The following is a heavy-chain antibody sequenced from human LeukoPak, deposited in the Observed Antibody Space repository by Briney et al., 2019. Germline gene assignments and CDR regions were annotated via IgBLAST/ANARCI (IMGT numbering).Heavy chain of an antibody. V-gene: IGHV3-33*06. Sequence: GGSLRLSCAASGFTFSSCGMHWVRQAPGKGLEWVAVIWYDGSNKYYADSVKGRFTISRDNSKNTLYLQMNSLRAEDTAVYYCAKEVAAAGTNYYYYMDVWGKGTTVTVSS. D-gene: IGHD6-13*01. CDR3: AKEVAAAGTNYYYYMDV. CDR1: GFTFSSCG. J-gene: IGHJ6*03. CDR2: IWYDGSNK.